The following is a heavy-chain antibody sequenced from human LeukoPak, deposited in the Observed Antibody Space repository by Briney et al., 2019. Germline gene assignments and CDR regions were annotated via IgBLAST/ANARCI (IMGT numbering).Heavy chain of an antibody. Sequence: GGSLRLSCAASGFTFSSYSMNWVRQAPGKGLEWVSYISSSSSTIYYADSVKGRFTIYRDNAKNSLYLQMNSLRAEDTAVYYCARESAAGRTPFDYWGQGTLVTVSS. CDR3: ARESAAGRTPFDY. CDR1: GFTFSSYS. V-gene: IGHV3-48*01. J-gene: IGHJ4*02. D-gene: IGHD6-13*01. CDR2: ISSSSSTI.